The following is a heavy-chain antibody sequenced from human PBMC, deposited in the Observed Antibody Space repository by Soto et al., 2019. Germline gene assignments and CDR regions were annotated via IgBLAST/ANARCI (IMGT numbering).Heavy chain of an antibody. J-gene: IGHJ6*02. CDR2: ISSSSSYI. V-gene: IGHV3-21*01. Sequence: GGSLRLSCAASGFTSSSYSMNWVRQAPGKGLEWVSSISSSSSYIYYADSVKGRFTISRDNAKNSLYLQMNSLRAEDTAVYYCARDVAGTLYYYYYGMDVWGQGTTVTVSS. CDR3: ARDVAGTLYYYYYGMDV. CDR1: GFTSSSYS. D-gene: IGHD6-19*01.